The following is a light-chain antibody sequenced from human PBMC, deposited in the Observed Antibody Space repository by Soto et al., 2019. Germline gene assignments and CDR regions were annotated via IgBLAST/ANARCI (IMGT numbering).Light chain of an antibody. CDR2: EVN. CDR1: SSDVGYYDY. V-gene: IGLV2-14*01. CDR3: SSYTRSSTVI. J-gene: IGLJ2*01. Sequence: QSVLTQPASVSGSPGQSITISCTGTSSDVGYYDYVSWYQQHPGKAPKVMIYEVNNRPSGVSNRFSGSKSGNTASLTISGLQAEDEGDYYCSSYTRSSTVIFGGGTQLTVL.